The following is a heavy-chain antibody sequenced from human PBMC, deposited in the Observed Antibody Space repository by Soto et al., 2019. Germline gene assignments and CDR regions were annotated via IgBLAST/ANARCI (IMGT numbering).Heavy chain of an antibody. CDR2: VNPIVSMS. CDR1: GDTFNFYS. J-gene: IGHJ4*02. CDR3: ASSYGSGYRAFDY. D-gene: IGHD3-10*01. V-gene: IGHV1-69*02. Sequence: QVQLVQSGAEVKRPGSSVKVSCKASGDTFNFYSINWVRQAPGLGLEGMGRVNPIVSMSNYARKFQGRFTMTEDKSTSTAYMELSSLRSEDTAIYYCASSYGSGYRAFDYWGQGALVTVSS.